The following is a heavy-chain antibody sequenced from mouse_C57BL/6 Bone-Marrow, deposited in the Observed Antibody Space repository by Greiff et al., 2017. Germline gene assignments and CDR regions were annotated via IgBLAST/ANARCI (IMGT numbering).Heavy chain of an antibody. V-gene: IGHV1-82*01. CDR2: IYPGDGDT. CDR1: GYAFSSSW. Sequence: VQLQQSGPELVKPGASVKISCKASGYAFSSSWMNWVKQRPGKGLEWIGRIYPGDGDTNYNGKFKGKATLTADKSSSTAYMQLSSLTSEDSAVYFCARGGYDAWFAYWGKGTLVTVSA. J-gene: IGHJ3*01. D-gene: IGHD2-2*01. CDR3: ARGGYDAWFAY.